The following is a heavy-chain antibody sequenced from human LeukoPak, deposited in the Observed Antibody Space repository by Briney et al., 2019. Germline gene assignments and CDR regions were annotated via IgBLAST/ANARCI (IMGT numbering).Heavy chain of an antibody. Sequence: PGGSLRLSCAASGFTFSTYNINWVRQTPGKGLEWISYISSNAKTIYYADSVKGRFTISRDNAKNLVYLQLNSLRDEDTAIYHCARDYGGHGEYFDYWGQGTLVTVSS. J-gene: IGHJ4*02. CDR1: GFTFSTYN. CDR2: ISSNAKTI. CDR3: ARDYGGHGEYFDY. D-gene: IGHD4-23*01. V-gene: IGHV3-48*03.